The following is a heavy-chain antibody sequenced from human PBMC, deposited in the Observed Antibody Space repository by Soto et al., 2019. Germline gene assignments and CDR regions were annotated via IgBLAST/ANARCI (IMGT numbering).Heavy chain of an antibody. CDR3: ARGRYGDY. CDR2: ISAHNGNT. V-gene: IGHV1-18*01. J-gene: IGHJ4*02. D-gene: IGHD1-1*01. Sequence: QVHLVQSGAEVKKPGASVQVSCKGSGYAFTTYGIPWVRQATGQGLEWMGWISAHNGNTNYAQKLQGRVTVTRDTSTSTAYMELRSLRSDDSAVYYCARGRYGDYWGQGALVTVSS. CDR1: GYAFTTYG.